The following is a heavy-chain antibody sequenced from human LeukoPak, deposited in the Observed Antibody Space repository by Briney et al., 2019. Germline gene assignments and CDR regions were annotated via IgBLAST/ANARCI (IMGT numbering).Heavy chain of an antibody. CDR2: IIPIFGTA. Sequence: SVKVSCKASGGTFSSYAISWVRQAPGQGLEWMGGIIPIFGTANYAQKFQGRVTITADESTSTVYMELSSLRSEDTAVYYCARGSSALWFGELQDYYYYMDVWGKGTTVTISS. D-gene: IGHD3-10*01. J-gene: IGHJ6*03. CDR3: ARGSSALWFGELQDYYYYMDV. CDR1: GGTFSSYA. V-gene: IGHV1-69*13.